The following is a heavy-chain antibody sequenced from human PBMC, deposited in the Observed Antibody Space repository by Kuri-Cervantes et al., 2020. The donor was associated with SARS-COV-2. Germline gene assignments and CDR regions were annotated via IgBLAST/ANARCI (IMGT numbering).Heavy chain of an antibody. Sequence: ASVKVSCKASGYTFTGYYMHWVRQAPGQGLEWMGWINPYTGGTQYAQKFQGWVTLTRDTSLSTAFMELSRLTSDDTALYYCARGEGVRGLMVVFRCRGAGPLDLWGKGSPVTVSS. CDR3: ARGEGVRGLMVVFRCRGAGPLDL. CDR1: GYTFTGYY. CDR2: INPYTGGT. J-gene: IGHJ5*02. V-gene: IGHV1-2*04. D-gene: IGHD3-10*01.